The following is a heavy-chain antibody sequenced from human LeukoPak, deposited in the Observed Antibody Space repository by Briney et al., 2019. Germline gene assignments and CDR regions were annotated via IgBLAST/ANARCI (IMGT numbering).Heavy chain of an antibody. Sequence: SETLSLTCAVYGGSFSGYYWSWIRQPPGKGLEWIGEINHSGSTNYNPSLKSRVTISVDTSKNQFSLKLSSVTAADTAVYYCARGPGRTARTGTTSFASRYYYYYMDVWGKGPRSPSP. CDR3: ARGPGRTARTGTTSFASRYYYYYMDV. V-gene: IGHV4-34*01. D-gene: IGHD1-7*01. CDR2: INHSGST. CDR1: GGSFSGYY. J-gene: IGHJ6*03.